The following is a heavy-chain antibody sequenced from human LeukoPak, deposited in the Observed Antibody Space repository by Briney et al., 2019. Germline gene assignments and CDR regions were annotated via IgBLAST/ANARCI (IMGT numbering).Heavy chain of an antibody. CDR1: GFTFSSYG. Sequence: GGSLRLSCAASGFTFSSYGMHWVRQAPGKGLEWVAVISYDGSNKYYADSVKGRFTISRDNAKNSLYLQMNSLRAEDTAVYYCARVGPKHIVVVTTLWADYYGMDVWGQGTTVTVSS. D-gene: IGHD2-21*02. V-gene: IGHV3-30*03. CDR2: ISYDGSNK. J-gene: IGHJ6*02. CDR3: ARVGPKHIVVVTTLWADYYGMDV.